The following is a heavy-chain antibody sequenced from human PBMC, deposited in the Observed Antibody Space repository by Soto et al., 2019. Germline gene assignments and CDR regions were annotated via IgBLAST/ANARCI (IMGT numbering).Heavy chain of an antibody. Sequence: GGSLRLSCAASGFTFSSCAMSWVRQAPGKGLEWVSSISCSGGSTYYQDSVKVRFTISRDNSKNTLYLQMNSLSAEDTAVYYCAKSNRAWDSTGYYYPXWGQGTLVTVSX. V-gene: IGHV3-23*01. D-gene: IGHD3-22*01. CDR3: AKSNRAWDSTGYYYPX. CDR1: GFTFSSCA. CDR2: ISCSGGST. J-gene: IGHJ4*02.